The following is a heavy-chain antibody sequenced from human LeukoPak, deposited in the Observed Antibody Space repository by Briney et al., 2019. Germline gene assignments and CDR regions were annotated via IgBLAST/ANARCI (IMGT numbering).Heavy chain of an antibody. Sequence: ASVKVSCKASGGTFSSYAISWVRQAPGQGLEWMGEIIPIFGTANYAQKFQGRVTITADESTSTAYMELSSLRSEDTAVYYCAKGLPTLLGYCSGGSCCDDAFDIWGQGTMVTVSS. CDR2: IIPIFGTA. J-gene: IGHJ3*02. V-gene: IGHV1-69*13. D-gene: IGHD2-15*01. CDR3: AKGLPTLLGYCSGGSCCDDAFDI. CDR1: GGTFSSYA.